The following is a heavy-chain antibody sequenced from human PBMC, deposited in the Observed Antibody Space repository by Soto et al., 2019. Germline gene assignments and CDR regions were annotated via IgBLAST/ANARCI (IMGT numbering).Heavy chain of an antibody. CDR2: IKQDGSEK. D-gene: IGHD3-22*01. J-gene: IGHJ4*02. CDR1: GFTFSSYW. V-gene: IGHV3-7*05. Sequence: GGSLRLSCAASGFTFSSYWMSWVRQAPGKGLEWVANIKQDGSEKYYVDSVKGRFTISRDNAKNSLYLQMNSLRAEDTAVYYCARDHGPYYDSSGYPPVYFDYWGQGTLVTVSP. CDR3: ARDHGPYYDSSGYPPVYFDY.